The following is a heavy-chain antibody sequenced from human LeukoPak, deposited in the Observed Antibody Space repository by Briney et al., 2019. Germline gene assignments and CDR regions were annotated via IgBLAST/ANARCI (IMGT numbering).Heavy chain of an antibody. CDR3: ARLSGYYGYVNF. V-gene: IGHV4-59*02. J-gene: IGHJ4*02. CDR2: FYHSGGT. CDR1: ASSVSSYY. D-gene: IGHD3-22*01. Sequence: SETLSLTCNVSASSVSSYYWSWIRQPPGKGLEWIGYFYHSGGTNYNPSFGSRLTISLNTSKRQVSLTLSSVTPADSAVYYCARLSGYYGYVNFWGQGTLVTVSS.